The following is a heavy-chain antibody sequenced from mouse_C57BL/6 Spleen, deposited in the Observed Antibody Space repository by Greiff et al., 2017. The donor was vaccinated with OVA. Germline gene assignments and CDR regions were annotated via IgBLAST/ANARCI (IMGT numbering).Heavy chain of an antibody. Sequence: QVQLQQSGAELVRPGTSVKVSCKASGYAFTNYLIEWVKQRPGQGLEWIGVINPGSGGTNYNEKFKGKATLTADKSSSTAYMQLSSLTSEDSAVYFCARGGTYYSNYGGYFDVWGTGTTVTVSS. V-gene: IGHV1-54*01. D-gene: IGHD2-5*01. CDR3: ARGGTYYSNYGGYFDV. CDR1: GYAFTNYL. CDR2: INPGSGGT. J-gene: IGHJ1*03.